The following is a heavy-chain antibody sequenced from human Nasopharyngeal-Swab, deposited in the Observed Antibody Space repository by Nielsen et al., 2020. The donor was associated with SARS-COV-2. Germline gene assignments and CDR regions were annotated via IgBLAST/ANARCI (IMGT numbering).Heavy chain of an antibody. CDR3: ARVRGGSSSWYQGSDAFDI. CDR1: GFTFSSYS. CDR2: ISSSSSYI. J-gene: IGHJ3*02. Sequence: GESLKISCAASGFTFSSYSMNWVRQAPGKGLEWVSSISSSSSYIYYADSVKGRFTISRDNAKNSLYLQMNSLRAEDTAVYYCARVRGGSSSWYQGSDAFDIWGQGTMVTVSS. D-gene: IGHD6-13*01. V-gene: IGHV3-21*01.